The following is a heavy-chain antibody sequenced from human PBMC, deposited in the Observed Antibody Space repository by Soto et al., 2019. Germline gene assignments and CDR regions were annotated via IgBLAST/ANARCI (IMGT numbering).Heavy chain of an antibody. CDR1: GGSISSGGYY. CDR2: IYYSGSS. V-gene: IGHV4-31*03. D-gene: IGHD6-6*01. Sequence: LCLTCTVSGGSISSGGYYWSGILQHPGKGLEWIGYIYYSGSSYFNPSLKIRLTVSVDTSKNQFSLQLSSVTAADTAVYYCARAGHSNSSEGANWFDPWGQGTLVTVSS. CDR3: ARAGHSNSSEGANWFDP. J-gene: IGHJ5*02.